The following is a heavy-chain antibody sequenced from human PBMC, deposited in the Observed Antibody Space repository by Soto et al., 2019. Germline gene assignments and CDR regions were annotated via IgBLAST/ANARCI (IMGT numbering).Heavy chain of an antibody. D-gene: IGHD3-22*01. CDR2: ISSSGSTI. CDR1: GFTFSDYY. Sequence: GGSLRLSCAASGFTFSDYYMSWIRQAPGKGLEWVSYISSSGSTIYYADSVKGRFTISRDNAKNSLYLQMNSLRAEDSAVYYCARDERGYYDSSGFYYGYGMDVWGQGTTVTVSS. CDR3: ARDERGYYDSSGFYYGYGMDV. J-gene: IGHJ6*02. V-gene: IGHV3-11*01.